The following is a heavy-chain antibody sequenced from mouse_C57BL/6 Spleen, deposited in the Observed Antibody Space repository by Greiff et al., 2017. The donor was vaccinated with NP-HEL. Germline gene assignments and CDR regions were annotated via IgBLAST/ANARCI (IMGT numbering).Heavy chain of an antibody. CDR2: INPNYGTT. D-gene: IGHD1-1*01. Sequence: VQLPPSGPELVKPGASVKISCKASGYSFTDYNMNWVKQSNGKSLEWIGVINPNYGTTSYNQKFKGKATLTVDQSSSTAYMQLNSLTSEDSAGYYCARHGSRVTWFAYWGQGTLVTVSA. J-gene: IGHJ3*01. CDR3: ARHGSRVTWFAY. CDR1: GYSFTDYN. V-gene: IGHV1-39*01.